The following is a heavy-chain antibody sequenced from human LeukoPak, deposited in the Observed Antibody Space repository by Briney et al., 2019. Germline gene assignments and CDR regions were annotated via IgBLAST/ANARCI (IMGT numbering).Heavy chain of an antibody. CDR2: INPNSGGT. CDR1: GYTFTGYY. J-gene: IGHJ4*02. D-gene: IGHD6-13*01. Sequence: ASVKVSCKASGYTFTGYYMHRVRQAPGQGLEWMGWINPNSGGTNYAQKFQGRVTMTRDTSISTAYMELSRLRSDDTAVYYCANTGYSSSDAYDYWGQGTLVTVSS. CDR3: ANTGYSSSDAYDY. V-gene: IGHV1-2*02.